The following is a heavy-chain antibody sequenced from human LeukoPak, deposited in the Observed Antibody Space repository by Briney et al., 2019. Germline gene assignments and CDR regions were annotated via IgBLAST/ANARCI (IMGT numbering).Heavy chain of an antibody. CDR3: ARHGSSGYSYGHYYFDY. V-gene: IGHV4-34*01. J-gene: IGHJ4*02. CDR1: GGSFSGYY. Sequence: SETLSLTCAVYGGSFSGYYWSWIRQPPGKGLEWIGEINHSGSTNYNPSLKSRVTISVDTSKNQFSLKLSSVTAADTAVYYCARHGSSGYSYGHYYFDYWGQGTLVTVSS. D-gene: IGHD5-18*01. CDR2: INHSGST.